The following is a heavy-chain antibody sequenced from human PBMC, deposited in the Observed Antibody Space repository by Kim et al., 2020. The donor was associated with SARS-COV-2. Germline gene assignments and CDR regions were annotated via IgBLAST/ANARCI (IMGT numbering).Heavy chain of an antibody. D-gene: IGHD3-10*01. J-gene: IGHJ6*02. Sequence: ASVKVSCKASGYTFTSYAMNWVRQAPGQGLEWMGWINTNTGNPTYAQGFTGRFVFSLDTSVSTAYLQISSLKAEDTAVYYCAREWGHYYGSGTDTPGGGMDVWGQGTTVTVSS. CDR3: AREWGHYYGSGTDTPGGGMDV. CDR2: INTNTGNP. V-gene: IGHV7-4-1*02. CDR1: GYTFTSYA.